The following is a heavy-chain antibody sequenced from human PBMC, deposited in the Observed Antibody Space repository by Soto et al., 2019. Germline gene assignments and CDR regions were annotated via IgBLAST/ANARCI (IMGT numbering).Heavy chain of an antibody. CDR1: GFTFQNYH. Sequence: QVQLVQSGAEVKEPGASVKVSCKASGFTFQNYHMHWVRQAPGQGLEWMGIIHPSGDTTTYAQNFRARLAMTGDTSTSTAYMELSSLTSEDTAVYYCAKDLWGSGTVESWGQGTLITVSS. CDR3: AKDLWGSGTVES. CDR2: IHPSGDTT. V-gene: IGHV1-46*02. J-gene: IGHJ5*01. D-gene: IGHD3-16*01.